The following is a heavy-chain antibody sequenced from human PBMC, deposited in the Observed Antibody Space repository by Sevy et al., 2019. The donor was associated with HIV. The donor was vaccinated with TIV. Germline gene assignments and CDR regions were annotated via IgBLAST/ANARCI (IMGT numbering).Heavy chain of an antibody. V-gene: IGHV3-21*01. J-gene: IGHJ4*02. CDR2: ITDSSNYI. CDR3: ARDRRTLNYYGSSGYNYYFDY. Sequence: GGSLRLSCAASGFTFSTYNMNWVRQAPGKGLEWVSSITDSSNYIYHADSVKRRFTISRDNAKNSLYLQMNSLRAEDTAVYFCARDRRTLNYYGSSGYNYYFDYWGQGTLVTVSS. D-gene: IGHD3-22*01. CDR1: GFTFSTYN.